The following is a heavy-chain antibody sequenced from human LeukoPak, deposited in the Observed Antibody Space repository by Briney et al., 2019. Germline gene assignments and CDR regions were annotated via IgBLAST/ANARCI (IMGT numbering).Heavy chain of an antibody. CDR3: AHRAYGSGSFVFDY. Sequence: SGPTLMPPTQTLTLTCTFSGFSLRTRGEGGVWIRQPPGTALECLTLLNWDGDKRYSPSLKSRLTITKDTSKTQVVLTMTNMDPVDTATYYCAHRAYGSGSFVFDYWGQGTQVTVSS. V-gene: IGHV2-5*02. D-gene: IGHD3-10*01. J-gene: IGHJ4*02. CDR1: GFSLRTRGEG. CDR2: LNWDGDK.